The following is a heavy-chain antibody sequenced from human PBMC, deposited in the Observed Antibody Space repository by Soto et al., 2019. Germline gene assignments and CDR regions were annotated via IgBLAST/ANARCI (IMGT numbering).Heavy chain of an antibody. D-gene: IGHD6-13*01. CDR3: ARTAGYSTLNWLDP. CDR2: ISAYNGNT. Sequence: SVKVSCKASGYTFTSYGISLVRRAPGQGLEWMGWISAYNGNTNYAQKLQGRVTMTTDTSTSTAYMELRSLRSDDTAVYYCARTAGYSTLNWLDPWGQGTLVTVSS. J-gene: IGHJ5*02. V-gene: IGHV1-18*01. CDR1: GYTFTSYG.